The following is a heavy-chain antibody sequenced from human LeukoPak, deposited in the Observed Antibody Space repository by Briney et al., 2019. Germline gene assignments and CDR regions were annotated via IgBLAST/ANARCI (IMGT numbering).Heavy chain of an antibody. CDR1: GFTFSSYS. CDR3: ARGGYSSGWYVDY. CDR2: ISSSSSYI. Sequence: GGSLRLSCAASGFTFSSYSMNWVRQAPGKGLEWVSSISSSSSYIYYADPVKGRFTISRDNAKNSLYLQMNSLRAEDTAVYYCARGGYSSGWYVDYWGQGTLVTVSS. D-gene: IGHD6-19*01. J-gene: IGHJ4*02. V-gene: IGHV3-21*01.